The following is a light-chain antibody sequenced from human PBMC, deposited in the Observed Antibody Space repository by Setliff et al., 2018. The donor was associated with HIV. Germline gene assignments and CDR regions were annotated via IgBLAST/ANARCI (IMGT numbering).Light chain of an antibody. J-gene: IGLJ1*01. CDR2: GNN. CDR3: QSYDSLSGSRV. V-gene: IGLV1-40*01. Sequence: QSVLTQPPSVSGAQGQRNTISCTGSSSNIGAYEVHWYQQLPGTAPKLLIYGNNLWPSGVPDRFSGSKSGTSASLAITGLQPEDEGDYYCQSYDSLSGSRVFGTGTKVTVL. CDR1: SSNIGAYE.